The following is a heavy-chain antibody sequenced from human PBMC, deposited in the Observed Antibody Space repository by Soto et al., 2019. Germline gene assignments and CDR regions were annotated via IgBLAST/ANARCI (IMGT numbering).Heavy chain of an antibody. Sequence: QVQLQESGPGLVKPSQTLSLICTVSGGSINSGGYYWNWIRQHPGKGLEWIGYIYYSGSTYYNPWLRGRVTISADTAENQFSLKLSSVTAADTAVYFCARGYRQSGYSSSWVFDYWGQGTLVNVSS. V-gene: IGHV4-31*03. D-gene: IGHD6-13*01. CDR3: ARGYRQSGYSSSWVFDY. CDR2: IYYSGST. CDR1: GGSINSGGYY. J-gene: IGHJ4*02.